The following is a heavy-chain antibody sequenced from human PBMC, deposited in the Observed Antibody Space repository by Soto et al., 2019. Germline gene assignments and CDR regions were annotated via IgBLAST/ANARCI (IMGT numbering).Heavy chain of an antibody. CDR2: ISGSGGST. CDR3: AKDSHCSGGSCYPTSGDY. Sequence: EVQLLESGGGLVQLGGSLRLSCAASGFTFSSYALSWVGQAPGKGREWVPAISGSGGSTYYADSVKGRFTISRDNSKNTLYLQMNSLRAEDTAVYYCAKDSHCSGGSCYPTSGDYWGQGTLVTVSS. CDR1: GFTFSSYA. D-gene: IGHD2-15*01. V-gene: IGHV3-23*01. J-gene: IGHJ4*02.